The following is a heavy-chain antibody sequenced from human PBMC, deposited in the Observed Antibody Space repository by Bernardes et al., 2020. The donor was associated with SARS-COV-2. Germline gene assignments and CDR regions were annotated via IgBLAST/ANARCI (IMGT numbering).Heavy chain of an antibody. J-gene: IGHJ4*02. CDR1: GYTFTDHY. CDR3: ARSDFWSRYSTQGGRYYFDS. Sequence: ASVKVSCKASGYTFTDHYMHWVRQTPGQGLEWMGWSDPNSGGTHSAPKFQGRVTMTRDTSITTAYMELRSLTSDDTAVYFCARSDFWSRYSTQGGRYYFDSWGQGTLLTVSS. V-gene: IGHV1-2*02. D-gene: IGHD3-3*01. CDR2: SDPNSGGT.